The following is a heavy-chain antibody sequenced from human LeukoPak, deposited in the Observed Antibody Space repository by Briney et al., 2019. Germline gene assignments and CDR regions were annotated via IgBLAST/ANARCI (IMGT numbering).Heavy chain of an antibody. CDR1: GYSISSSNY. V-gene: IGHV4-28*05. CDR2: IYYSGSI. Sequence: SETLSLTCAVSGYSISSSNYWAWIRQPPGKGLEWIGHIYYSGSIYYNPSLKSRVTMSVDTSKNQFSLKLSSVTAADTAVYYCARKATTGPTKAAFDIWGQGTMVTVSS. D-gene: IGHD4-17*01. J-gene: IGHJ3*02. CDR3: ARKATTGPTKAAFDI.